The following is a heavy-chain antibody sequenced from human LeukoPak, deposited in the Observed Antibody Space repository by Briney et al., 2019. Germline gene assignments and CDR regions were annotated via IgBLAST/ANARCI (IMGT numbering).Heavy chain of an antibody. CDR3: ARVRGYCSGGSCHLSHYYYYYYMDV. D-gene: IGHD2-15*01. V-gene: IGHV1-2*02. CDR1: GYTFTSYD. Sequence: GASVKVSCKASGYTFTSYDINWVRQATGQGLEWMGWINPNSGGTNYAQKFQGRVTMTRDTSISTAYMELSRLRSDDTAVYYCARVRGYCSGGSCHLSHYYYYYYMDVWGKGTTVTVSS. J-gene: IGHJ6*03. CDR2: INPNSGGT.